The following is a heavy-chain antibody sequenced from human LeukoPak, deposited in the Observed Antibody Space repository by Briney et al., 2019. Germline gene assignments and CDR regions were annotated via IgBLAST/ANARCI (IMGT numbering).Heavy chain of an antibody. V-gene: IGHV4-4*02. J-gene: IGHJ4*02. CDR1: GGSISSNNW. Sequence: PSATLSLTCAVSGGSISSNNWWSWVRQPPGKGLEWIGDIYHSGSTNYNPSLKSRVTISVDKSKNQLSLKLRSVTAADTAVFYCARDFTIVRGVLDYWGQGTLVTVSS. D-gene: IGHD3-10*01. CDR2: IYHSGST. CDR3: ARDFTIVRGVLDY.